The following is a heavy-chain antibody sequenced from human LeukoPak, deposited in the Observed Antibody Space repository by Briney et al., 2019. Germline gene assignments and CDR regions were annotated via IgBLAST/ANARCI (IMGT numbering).Heavy chain of an antibody. CDR1: GYSFTSYW. V-gene: IGHV5-10-1*01. D-gene: IGHD6-19*01. Sequence: GESLKISCKGSGYSFTSYWISWVRQMPGKGPEWMGRIDPSDSYTNYSPSFQGHVTISADKSISTAYLQWSSLKAPDTAMYYCASLLDSSGWANDAFDIWGQGTMVTVSS. CDR2: IDPSDSYT. CDR3: ASLLDSSGWANDAFDI. J-gene: IGHJ3*02.